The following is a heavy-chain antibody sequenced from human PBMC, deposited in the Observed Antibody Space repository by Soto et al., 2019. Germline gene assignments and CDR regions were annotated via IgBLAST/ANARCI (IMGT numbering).Heavy chain of an antibody. CDR3: ARGSLYCSSTSCSYGMDV. D-gene: IGHD2-15*01. J-gene: IGHJ6*02. Sequence: QVQLVESGGGVVQPGWSLRLSCAASGFTFSDYGMHWVRQAPGEGLQWAAVIWFDGSNEHYADSVKGRFTISRDNSKNTLYLQMYSVRAGDTAVYYCARGSLYCSSTSCSYGMDVWGQGTTVTVSS. CDR2: IWFDGSNE. V-gene: IGHV3-33*01. CDR1: GFTFSDYG.